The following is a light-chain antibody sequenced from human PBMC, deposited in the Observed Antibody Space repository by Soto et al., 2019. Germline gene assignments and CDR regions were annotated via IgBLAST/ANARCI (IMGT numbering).Light chain of an antibody. J-gene: IGKJ1*01. CDR3: QQYGSSPKT. CDR1: QSVSSSY. Sequence: EIVLTQSPGTLSLSPGERATLSCRASQSVSSSYLAWYQQKPSQAPRLHFYGASSRATGIPDRFSGSGSGTDFTLTISRLEPEDFAVYYCQQYGSSPKTFGQGTKVDIK. CDR2: GAS. V-gene: IGKV3-20*01.